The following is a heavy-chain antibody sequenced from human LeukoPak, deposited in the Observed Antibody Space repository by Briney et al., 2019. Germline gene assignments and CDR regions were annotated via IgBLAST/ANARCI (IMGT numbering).Heavy chain of an antibody. CDR3: ATYYDILTGYSYFDY. D-gene: IGHD3-9*01. CDR1: GGSISSGGYY. V-gene: IGHV4-31*03. Sequence: SQTLSLTCTVSGGSISSGGYYWSWIRQHPGKGLEWIGYIYYSGSTYYNPSLKSRVTISVDTSKDQFSLKLSSVTAADTAVYYCATYYDILTGYSYFDYWGQGTLVTVSS. J-gene: IGHJ4*02. CDR2: IYYSGST.